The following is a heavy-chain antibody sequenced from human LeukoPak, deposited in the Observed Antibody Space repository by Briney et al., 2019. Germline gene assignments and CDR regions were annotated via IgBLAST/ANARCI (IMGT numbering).Heavy chain of an antibody. CDR1: GASINSYY. Sequence: PSETLTLTCSVSGASINSYYWNWIRQSPGKGLEWLGNIHYRGTTNYNPSLKSRVTLSLDSSKSQFALKVTSVTAADTAVYYCATDEFGDFQGFDYWGQGTRDTVSS. CDR3: ATDEFGDFQGFDY. CDR2: IHYRGTT. D-gene: IGHD4-17*01. V-gene: IGHV4-59*13. J-gene: IGHJ4*02.